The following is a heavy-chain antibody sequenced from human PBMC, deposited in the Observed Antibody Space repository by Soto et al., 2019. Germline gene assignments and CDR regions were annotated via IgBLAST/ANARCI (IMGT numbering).Heavy chain of an antibody. Sequence: SETLSLTCTVSGGSISIYYWSWIRQPPGKGLEWIGYIYYSGSTNYNPSLKSRVTISVDTSKNQFSLKLSPVTAADTAVYYCARAHYIVATIYFDYWGQGTRVTVSS. CDR1: GGSISIYY. CDR3: ARAHYIVATIYFDY. V-gene: IGHV4-59*01. D-gene: IGHD5-12*01. J-gene: IGHJ4*02. CDR2: IYYSGST.